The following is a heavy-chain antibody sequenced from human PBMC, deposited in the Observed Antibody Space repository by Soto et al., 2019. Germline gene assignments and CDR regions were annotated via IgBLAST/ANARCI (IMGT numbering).Heavy chain of an antibody. CDR1: GGSISSGGYY. V-gene: IGHV4-31*03. J-gene: IGHJ3*02. CDR2: IYYSGST. Sequence: SETLSLTCTVSGGSISSGGYYWSWIRQHPGKGLEWIGYIYYSGSTYYNPSLKSRVTISVDTSKNQFSLKLSSVTAADTAVYYCARAERWLHSTPAFDIWGQGTMVTVSS. D-gene: IGHD5-12*01. CDR3: ARAERWLHSTPAFDI.